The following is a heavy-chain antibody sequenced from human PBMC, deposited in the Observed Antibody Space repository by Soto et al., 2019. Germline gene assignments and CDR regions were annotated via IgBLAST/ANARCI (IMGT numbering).Heavy chain of an antibody. D-gene: IGHD6-13*01. CDR2: IYYSGNL. J-gene: IGHJ4*02. CDR3: ARHQSIGYFFDY. Sequence: SEILSLTCIVSGDSISSSSHSWGWVRQPPGKGLEWIANIYYSGNLYYNPSLKSRVTVSVDTSRNQFSLNLKSVTAADTAVYYCARHQSIGYFFDYWGQGTLVTVSS. CDR1: GDSISSSSHS. V-gene: IGHV4-39*01.